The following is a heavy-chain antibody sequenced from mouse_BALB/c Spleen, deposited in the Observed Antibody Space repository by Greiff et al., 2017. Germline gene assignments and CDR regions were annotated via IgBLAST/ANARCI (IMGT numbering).Heavy chain of an antibody. CDR2: IYPSDSYT. V-gene: IGHV1-69*02. CDR1: GYTFTSYW. J-gene: IGHJ4*01. D-gene: IGHD4-1*01. CDR3: TRRGWDGAMDY. Sequence: QVQLQQPGAELVRPGASVKLSCKASGYTFTSYWINWVKQRPGQGLEWIGNIYPSDSYTNYNQKFKDKATLTVDKSSSTAYMQLSSPTSEDSAVYYGTRRGWDGAMDYWGQGTSVTVSS.